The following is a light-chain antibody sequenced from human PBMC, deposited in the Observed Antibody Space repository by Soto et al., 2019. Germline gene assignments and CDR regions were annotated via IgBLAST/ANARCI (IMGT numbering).Light chain of an antibody. V-gene: IGLV2-14*01. CDR3: SSYTTSSARV. Sequence: QAVVTQPASVSGSPGQSITVSCTGTSSDIGSYNYVSWYQQRPGKAPKLMIYEVSNRPSGVSNRFSGSKSGNTASLTISGLQAEDEADYYCSSYTTSSARVFGTGTKVTVL. CDR1: SSDIGSYNY. J-gene: IGLJ1*01. CDR2: EVS.